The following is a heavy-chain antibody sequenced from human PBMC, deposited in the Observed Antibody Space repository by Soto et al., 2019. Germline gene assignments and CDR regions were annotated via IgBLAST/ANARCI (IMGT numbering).Heavy chain of an antibody. CDR3: ARGCPTYYYDSSGYYRLDN. D-gene: IGHD3-22*01. J-gene: IGHJ4*02. V-gene: IGHV4-31*03. CDR1: GGSISSGVYS. Sequence: SETLSLTCTVSGGSISSGVYSWSWIRQHPGKGLEWIGYIYYSASTYYNPSLKSRVTISVDTSKNQFSLKLRSVTAADTAVYYCARGCPTYYYDSSGYYRLDNWGQGTLVTVSS. CDR2: IYYSAST.